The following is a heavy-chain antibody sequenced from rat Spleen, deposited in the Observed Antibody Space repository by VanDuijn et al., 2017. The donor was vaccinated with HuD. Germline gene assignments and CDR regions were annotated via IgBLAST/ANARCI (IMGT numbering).Heavy chain of an antibody. CDR3: TRGYVMDA. V-gene: IGHV5S13*01. CDR1: GFTFSNSG. CDR2: ISYGDSSGHSST. Sequence: EVQLVESGGGLVQPGRSLKLSCAASGFTFSNSGMAWVRQAPTKGLEWVATISYGDSSGHSSTYYRDSVKGRFTISRDNAKNTQYLQIDSLRSEDTATYYCTRGYVMDAWGQGASVTVSS. J-gene: IGHJ4*01.